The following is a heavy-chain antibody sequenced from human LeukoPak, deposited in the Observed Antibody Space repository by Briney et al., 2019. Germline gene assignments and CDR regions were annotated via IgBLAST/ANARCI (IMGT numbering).Heavy chain of an antibody. Sequence: SETLSLTCTVSGGSISSYYWSWIRQPPGKGLEWIGEINHSGSTNYNPSLKSRVTISVDTSKNQFSLKLSSETAADTAVYYCARGRRQGYCSSTSCPSLFDYWGQGTLVTVSS. V-gene: IGHV4-34*01. D-gene: IGHD2-2*01. CDR1: GGSISSYY. CDR3: ARGRRQGYCSSTSCPSLFDY. J-gene: IGHJ4*02. CDR2: INHSGST.